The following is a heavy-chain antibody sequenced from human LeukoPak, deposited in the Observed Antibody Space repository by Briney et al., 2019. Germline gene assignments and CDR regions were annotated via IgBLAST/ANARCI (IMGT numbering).Heavy chain of an antibody. CDR1: GDSVSNNIAA. CDR3: ARDVTAGAGAVGMAV. J-gene: IGHJ6*04. V-gene: IGHV6-1*01. Sequence: SQNLSLTCVISGDSVSNNIAAWNWIRQSPSRGLEWLGRTYYRSKWYNDYAVSVESRITINPDTSKNQFPLQLNSVTPEDTAVYYCARDVTAGAGAVGMAVWGKGTTVTVSS. D-gene: IGHD6-13*01. CDR2: TYYRSKWYN.